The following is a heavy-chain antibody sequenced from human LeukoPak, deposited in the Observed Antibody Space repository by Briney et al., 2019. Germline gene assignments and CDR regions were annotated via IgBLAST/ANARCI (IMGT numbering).Heavy chain of an antibody. CDR1: GGSISSYY. Sequence: SETLSLTCTVSGGSISSYYWGWIRQPPGKGLEWIGSIYYSGSTYYNPSLKSRVTISVDTSKNQFSLKLSSVTAADTAVYYCARQWRYCSGGSCYDWFDPWGQGTLVTVSS. D-gene: IGHD2-15*01. CDR3: ARQWRYCSGGSCYDWFDP. V-gene: IGHV4-39*01. J-gene: IGHJ5*02. CDR2: IYYSGST.